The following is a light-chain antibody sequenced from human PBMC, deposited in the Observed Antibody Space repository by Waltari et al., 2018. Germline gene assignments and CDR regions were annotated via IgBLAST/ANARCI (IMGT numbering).Light chain of an antibody. CDR3: QQYGSSPPT. CDR2: SAS. J-gene: IGKJ1*01. CDR1: QSVSSSY. V-gene: IGKV3-20*01. Sequence: IVLTQSPGTLSLSQGERATLSCRASQSVSSSYLAWYQQKPGQAPRLLIYSASSRATGIPDRFSGSGSGTDFTLTISRLEPEDFAVYYCQQYGSSPPTFGQGTKVEIK.